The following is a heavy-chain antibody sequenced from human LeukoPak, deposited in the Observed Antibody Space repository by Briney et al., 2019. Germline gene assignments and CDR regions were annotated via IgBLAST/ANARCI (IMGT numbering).Heavy chain of an antibody. CDR1: GFTFNNYA. CDR3: AKEGSSGWYERDCLDP. D-gene: IGHD6-19*01. CDR2: ISGSGGST. Sequence: SGGSLRLSCAASGFTFNNYAMNWVRQAPGKGLEWVSAISGSGGSTYYADSVKGRFTISRDNSENTLHLQMDSLRPEDTAIYYCAKEGSSGWYERDCLDPWGQGTLVTVSS. V-gene: IGHV3-23*01. J-gene: IGHJ5*02.